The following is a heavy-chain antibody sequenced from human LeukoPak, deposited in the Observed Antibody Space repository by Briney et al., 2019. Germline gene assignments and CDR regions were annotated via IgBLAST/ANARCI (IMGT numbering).Heavy chain of an antibody. J-gene: IGHJ2*01. CDR3: GRDQGSRHYPRYFDL. D-gene: IGHD3-3*01. Sequence: APVNVSCKASGYTFTAYGISWLRQAPGQRPEWLAWISPYTGDTKYAEALGGRLTVTRDTSTTTVFMQLRSLRSDDTALYFCGRDQGSRHYPRYFDLWGRGTLVTVAS. V-gene: IGHV1-18*01. CDR1: GYTFTAYG. CDR2: ISPYTGDT.